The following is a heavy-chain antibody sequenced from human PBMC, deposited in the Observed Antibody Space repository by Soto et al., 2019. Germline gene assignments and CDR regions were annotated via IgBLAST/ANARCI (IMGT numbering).Heavy chain of an antibody. CDR2: IYHSGST. Sequence: SETLSLTCAVSGGSISSSNWWSGVRQPPGKGLEWIGEIYHSGSTNYNPSLKSRVTISVDKSKNQFSLKLSYVTAEDTAVYYCARDRIVVVQAAIMVYYYYGMDVWDQGTTVT. CDR3: ARDRIVVVQAAIMVYYYYGMDV. CDR1: GGSISSSNW. D-gene: IGHD2-2*02. V-gene: IGHV4-4*02. J-gene: IGHJ6*02.